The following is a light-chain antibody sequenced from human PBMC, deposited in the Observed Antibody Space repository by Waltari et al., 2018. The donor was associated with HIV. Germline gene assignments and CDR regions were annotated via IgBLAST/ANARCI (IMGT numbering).Light chain of an antibody. V-gene: IGLV1-47*01. Sequence: QSVLTQPPSASGTPGQSVTISCSGSGSNIGSNSVFWYQHLPGTTPKLLIYMNTQRPSGVPDRFSGSKSGTSASLAISGLRSGDEADYYCAAWDDSLSGPVFGGGTKVTVL. CDR3: AAWDDSLSGPV. J-gene: IGLJ3*02. CDR1: GSNIGSNS. CDR2: MNT.